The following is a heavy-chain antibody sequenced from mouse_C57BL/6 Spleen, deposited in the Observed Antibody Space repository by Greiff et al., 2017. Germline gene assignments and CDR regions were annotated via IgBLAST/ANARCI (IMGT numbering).Heavy chain of an antibody. CDR1: GYSFTGYY. V-gene: IGHV1-43*01. CDR3: ARAFHYYGSSYLYAMDY. D-gene: IGHD1-1*01. J-gene: IGHJ4*01. Sequence: EVQLQQSGPELVKPGASVKISCKASGYSFTGYYMHWVKQSSEKSLEWIGEINPSTGGTSYNQKFKGKATLTVDKSSSTAYMQLKSLTSEDSAVYYCARAFHYYGSSYLYAMDYWGQGTSVTVSS. CDR2: INPSTGGT.